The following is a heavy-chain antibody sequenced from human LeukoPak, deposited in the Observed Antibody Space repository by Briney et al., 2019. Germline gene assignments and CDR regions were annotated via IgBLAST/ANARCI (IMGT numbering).Heavy chain of an antibody. CDR3: ARGADWMYYYYYYYMDV. CDR1: GVSISSYY. D-gene: IGHD2-2*03. V-gene: IGHV4-4*07. CDR2: IYTSGST. Sequence: PSETLSLTCTVSGVSISSYYWSWIRQPAGKGLEWIGRIYTSGSTNYNPSLKSRVTMSVDTSKNQFSLKLRSVTAADTAVYYCARGADWMYYYYYYYMDVWGKGTTVTVSS. J-gene: IGHJ6*03.